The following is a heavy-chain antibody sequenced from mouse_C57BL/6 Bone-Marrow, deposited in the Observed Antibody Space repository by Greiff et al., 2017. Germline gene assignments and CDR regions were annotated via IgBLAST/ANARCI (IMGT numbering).Heavy chain of an antibody. V-gene: IGHV2-9-1*01. CDR1: GFSLTSYA. CDR3: ARMRPRAYYYGSTPFYY. D-gene: IGHD1-1*01. J-gene: IGHJ2*01. CDR2: IWTGGGT. Sequence: QVQLQQSGPGLVAPSQSLSITCTVSGFSLTSYAISWVRQPPGKGLEWLGVIWTGGGTNYNSARKSRLSISKDNSKSQVFLKMNSLQTDDTARYYWARMRPRAYYYGSTPFYYWGQGTTLTVSS.